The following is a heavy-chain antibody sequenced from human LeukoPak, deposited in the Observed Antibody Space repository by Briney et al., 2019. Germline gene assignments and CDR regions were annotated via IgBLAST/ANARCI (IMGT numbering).Heavy chain of an antibody. Sequence: WASVKVSCKASGYTFTGYYMHWVRQAPGQGLEWMGWINPNSGGTNYAQKFQGRVTMTTDTSTSTAYMELRSLRSDDTAVYYCARDRPSSGWDDYYYYGMDVWGQGTTVTVSS. CDR2: INPNSGGT. J-gene: IGHJ6*02. D-gene: IGHD6-19*01. V-gene: IGHV1-2*02. CDR1: GYTFTGYY. CDR3: ARDRPSSGWDDYYYYGMDV.